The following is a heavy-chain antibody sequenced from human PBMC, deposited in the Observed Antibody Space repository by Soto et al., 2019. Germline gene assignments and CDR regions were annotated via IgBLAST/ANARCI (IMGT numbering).Heavy chain of an antibody. D-gene: IGHD3-3*01. J-gene: IGHJ6*02. Sequence: ASVKVSCKASGYTFTGYYMHWVRQAPGQGLEWMGWINPNSGGTNYAQKFQGRVTMTRDTSISTAYMELSRLRSDDTAVYYCARGTYDFWSGYYCDNGWGPSDPYMDVWGQGTTVTVSS. V-gene: IGHV1-2*02. CDR3: ARGTYDFWSGYYCDNGWGPSDPYMDV. CDR1: GYTFTGYY. CDR2: INPNSGGT.